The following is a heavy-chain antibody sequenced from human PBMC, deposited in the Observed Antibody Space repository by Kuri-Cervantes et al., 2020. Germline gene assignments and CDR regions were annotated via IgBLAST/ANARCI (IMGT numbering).Heavy chain of an antibody. Sequence: GESLKISCAASGFTFSTYWMIWVRQAPGKGLEWVASITRDGSAKNYVDSVKGRFTISRDNAKNSLYLQMNSLRAEDTAVYYCARFRVRGAHFDYWGQGTLVTVSS. CDR3: ARFRVRGAHFDY. CDR1: GFTFSTYW. V-gene: IGHV3-7*01. CDR2: ITRDGSAK. J-gene: IGHJ4*02. D-gene: IGHD3-10*01.